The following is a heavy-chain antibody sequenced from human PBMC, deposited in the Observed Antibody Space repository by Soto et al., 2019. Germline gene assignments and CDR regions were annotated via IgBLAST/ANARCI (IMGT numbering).Heavy chain of an antibody. CDR1: GGSISSGGYS. Sequence: SETLSLTCAVSGGSISSGGYSWSWIRQPPGKGLEWIGYIYHSGSTYYNPSLKSRVTISVDRSKNQFSLKLSSVTAADTAVYYCARGRRAINWFDPWGQGTPVTVSS. J-gene: IGHJ5*02. CDR2: IYHSGST. CDR3: ARGRRAINWFDP. D-gene: IGHD2-2*01. V-gene: IGHV4-30-2*01.